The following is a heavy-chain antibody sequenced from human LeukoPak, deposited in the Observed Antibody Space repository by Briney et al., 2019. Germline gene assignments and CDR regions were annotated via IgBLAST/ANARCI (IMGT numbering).Heavy chain of an antibody. J-gene: IGHJ3*02. D-gene: IGHD7-27*01. V-gene: IGHV4-59*01. Sequence: SETLSLTCTVSGGSISSYYWSWIRQPPGKGLEWIGYNSYSGSTNYNSSLKSRVTISLDTSKNQFSLKLSSVTAADTAVYYCAQNWGSYAFDIWGQGTMVTVSS. CDR2: NSYSGST. CDR1: GGSISSYY. CDR3: AQNWGSYAFDI.